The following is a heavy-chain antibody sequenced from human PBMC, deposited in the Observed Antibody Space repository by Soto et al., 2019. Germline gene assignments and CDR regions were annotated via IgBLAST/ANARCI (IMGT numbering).Heavy chain of an antibody. CDR1: CVTIRGYY. Sequence: SETLSLTCTVSCVTIRGYYWKWLRQTPGKTLEWIGSIYYTGGTKYNPSLTSRVTIPVETSKNHFSLKLNSLTAVDTAVYYCASGTVSTIAAPDSGCPGVLVTVSS. CDR3: ASGTVSTIAAPDS. J-gene: IGHJ4*02. CDR2: IYYTGGT. D-gene: IGHD6-13*01. V-gene: IGHV4-59*01.